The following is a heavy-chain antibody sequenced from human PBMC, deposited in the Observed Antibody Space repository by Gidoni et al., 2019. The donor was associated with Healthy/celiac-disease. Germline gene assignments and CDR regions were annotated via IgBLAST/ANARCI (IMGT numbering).Heavy chain of an antibody. CDR3: ASKPGIAVAALSY. J-gene: IGHJ4*02. Sequence: QVQLVQSGAEVQKPGASVTVSCKASGYTFTGYYMHWVRQAPGQGLEWMGWINPNSGGTNYAQKFQGRVTMTRDTSISTAYMELSRLRSDDTAGYYCASKPGIAVAALSYWGQGTLVTVSS. CDR1: GYTFTGYY. CDR2: INPNSGGT. V-gene: IGHV1-2*02. D-gene: IGHD6-19*01.